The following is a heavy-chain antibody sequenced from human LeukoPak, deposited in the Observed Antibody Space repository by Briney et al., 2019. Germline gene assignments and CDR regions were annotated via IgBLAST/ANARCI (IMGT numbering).Heavy chain of an antibody. CDR2: IWYDGSNK. Sequence: GRSLRLSCAASGFTFSSYGMHWVCQAPGKGLEWVALIWYDGSNKYYADSVRGRFTISRDDSGNTLFLQINTLKAEDTAIYYCAKGDSSDPFEHWGLGTLVTVSS. CDR3: AKGDSSDPFEH. CDR1: GFTFSSYG. J-gene: IGHJ4*02. V-gene: IGHV3-33*06. D-gene: IGHD3-22*01.